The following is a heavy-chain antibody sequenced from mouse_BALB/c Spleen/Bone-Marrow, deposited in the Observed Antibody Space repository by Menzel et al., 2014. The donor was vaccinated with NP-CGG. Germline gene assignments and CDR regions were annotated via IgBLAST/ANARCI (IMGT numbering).Heavy chain of an antibody. Sequence: VQLQQSGAELVKPGASVKLSCKASGYTFTSYWMHWVKQRPGQGLEWIGEIDPSDSYTNYNQKFKGKATLTVVKSSSTAYVQLSSLTSEDSAVYYCAITTVVATGDYWGQGTTPTVSS. J-gene: IGHJ2*01. CDR1: GYTFTSYW. V-gene: IGHV1-69*02. CDR3: AITTVVATGDY. CDR2: IDPSDSYT. D-gene: IGHD1-1*01.